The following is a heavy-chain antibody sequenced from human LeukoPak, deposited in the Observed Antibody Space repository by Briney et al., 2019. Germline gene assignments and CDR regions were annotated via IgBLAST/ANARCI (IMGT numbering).Heavy chain of an antibody. D-gene: IGHD2-21*02. V-gene: IGHV1-69*13. CDR1: GGTFSSYA. CDR3: ARGRSVVTAIRDYHYYGMDV. Sequence: SVKVSCKASGGTFSSYAISWVRQAPGQGLEWMGGITPIFGTANYAQKFQGRVTITADESASTAYMELSSLRSEDTAAYYCARGRSVVTAIRDYHYYGMDVWGRGTTVTVSS. J-gene: IGHJ6*02. CDR2: ITPIFGTA.